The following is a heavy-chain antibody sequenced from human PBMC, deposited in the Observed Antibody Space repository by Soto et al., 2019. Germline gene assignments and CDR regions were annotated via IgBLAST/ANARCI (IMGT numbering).Heavy chain of an antibody. V-gene: IGHV3-23*01. J-gene: IGHJ4*02. CDR1: GFTFSSYA. D-gene: IGHD1-26*01. CDR3: ADSGGYYPRAYYFDY. CDR2: ISGSGGST. Sequence: GGSLRLSCAASGFTFSSYAMSWVRQAPGKGLEWVSAISGSGGSTYYADSVKGRFTISRDNSKNTLYLQMNSLGAEDTAMYYCADSGGYYPRAYYFDYWGQGALVTVSS.